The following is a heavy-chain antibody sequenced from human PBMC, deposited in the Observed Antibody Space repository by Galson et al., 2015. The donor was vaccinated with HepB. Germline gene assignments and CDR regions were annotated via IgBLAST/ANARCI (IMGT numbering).Heavy chain of an antibody. CDR3: ARGRRDGPSIDY. D-gene: IGHD5-24*01. Sequence: SLRLSCAASGFTFSSYSMKWVRQAPGKGLECISHISSSSSTIDYADSVKGRFTISRDNAKNLLYLQMNSLRDEDTAVYYCARGRRDGPSIDYWAREPWSPSPQ. J-gene: IGHJ4*02. V-gene: IGHV3-48*02. CDR1: GFTFSSYS. CDR2: ISSSSSTI.